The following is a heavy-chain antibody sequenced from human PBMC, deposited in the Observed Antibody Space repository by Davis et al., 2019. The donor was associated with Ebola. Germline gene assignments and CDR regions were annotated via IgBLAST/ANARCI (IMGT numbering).Heavy chain of an antibody. CDR2: INHSGNT. D-gene: IGHD6-13*01. V-gene: IGHV4-34*01. J-gene: IGHJ5*02. Sequence: MPSETLSLTCAVYGGSFSGYYWSWIRQPLGEGLEWIGEINHSGNTNYTPSLKSRVTISVDTSKNQFSRKLSSVTAAGTGVYYWARRRGYSSSWRVAFDPWGQGTLVTVSS. CDR1: GGSFSGYY. CDR3: ARRRGYSSSWRVAFDP.